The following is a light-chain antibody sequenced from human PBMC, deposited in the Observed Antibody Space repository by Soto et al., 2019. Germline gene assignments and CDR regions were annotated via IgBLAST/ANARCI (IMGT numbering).Light chain of an antibody. V-gene: IGLV2-14*03. CDR3: GSYTTSGSVV. Sequence: QSALTQPASVSGSPGQSIAISCIGTSSDVGAYNYVSWYQQHPGKAPKLVIYDVNNRTSGVSNRFSGSKSGNTASLTISGLQAEDEADYYCGSYTTSGSVVFGGGTKVTVL. CDR2: DVN. CDR1: SSDVGAYNY. J-gene: IGLJ2*01.